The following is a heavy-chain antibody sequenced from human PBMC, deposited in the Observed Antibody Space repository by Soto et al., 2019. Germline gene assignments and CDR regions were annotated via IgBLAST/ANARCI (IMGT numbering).Heavy chain of an antibody. CDR3: AKDPSPQPIPAVTPGWFDH. Sequence: TLSLTCTVSGYSIRDGGYYWAWIRQRPGKGLEWMGYIYFTGKTNYNPSLENRLTMSVDMSRRQLYLRLTSVTAADTAVYFCAKDPSPQPIPAVTPGWFDHWGQGISVTVSS. V-gene: IGHV4-31*03. D-gene: IGHD4-4*01. J-gene: IGHJ5*02. CDR2: IYFTGKT. CDR1: GYSIRDGGYY.